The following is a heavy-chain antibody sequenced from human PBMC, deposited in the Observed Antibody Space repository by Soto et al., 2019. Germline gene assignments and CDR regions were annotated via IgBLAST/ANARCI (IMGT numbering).Heavy chain of an antibody. V-gene: IGHV3-23*01. CDR1: GFTLSSYA. CDR3: AKDPSIQLEPTDYFDY. D-gene: IGHD1-1*01. CDR2: NSGSGGST. Sequence: GGSLRLSCAASGFTLSSYAMSWVRQAPGKGLEWVSANSGSGGSTYYADSVKGRFTISRDNSKNTLYLQMNSLRAEDTAVYYCAKDPSIQLEPTDYFDYWGQGTLVTVSS. J-gene: IGHJ4*02.